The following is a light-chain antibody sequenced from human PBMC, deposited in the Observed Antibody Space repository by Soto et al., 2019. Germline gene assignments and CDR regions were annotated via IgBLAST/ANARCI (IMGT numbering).Light chain of an antibody. CDR2: ATF. CDR1: QSVSSN. J-gene: IGKJ4*01. V-gene: IGKV3-15*01. Sequence: EIVMTRSPATLSVSPGERASLSCRASQSVSSNLAWYQQKPGQSPRLLIYATFTRATGIPARFGGRACATAFTLRINTLPCEDFAVYYSENYHNWLLAFGGGPKVDIK. CDR3: ENYHNWLLA.